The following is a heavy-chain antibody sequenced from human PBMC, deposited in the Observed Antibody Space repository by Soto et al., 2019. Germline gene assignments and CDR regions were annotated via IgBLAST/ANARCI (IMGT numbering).Heavy chain of an antibody. CDR1: GYTFTSYY. CDR3: ARGGRIVDTGIGYYYYHAMDV. V-gene: IGHV1-46*01. Sequence: ASVKVSCKASGYTFTSYYIHWVRQAPGQGLEWMGIFNPTGDTASYAQKLQGRVTMTRDTSTGTAYMELGSLRSEDTAVYYCARGGRIVDTGIGYYYYHAMDVWGQGTSVTVSS. J-gene: IGHJ6*02. CDR2: FNPTGDTA. D-gene: IGHD5-18*01.